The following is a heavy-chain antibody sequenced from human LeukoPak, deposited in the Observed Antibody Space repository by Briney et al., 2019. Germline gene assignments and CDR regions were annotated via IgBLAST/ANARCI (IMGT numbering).Heavy chain of an antibody. CDR2: ISSSGSTI. CDR1: GFTFSSYE. Sequence: GGSLRLSCAASGFTFSSYEMNWVRQAPGKGLGWVSYISSSGSTIYYADSVKGRFTISRDNAKNSLYLQMNSLRAEDTAVYYCARARWLQILGAFDIWGQGTMVTVSS. V-gene: IGHV3-48*03. J-gene: IGHJ3*02. CDR3: ARARWLQILGAFDI. D-gene: IGHD5-24*01.